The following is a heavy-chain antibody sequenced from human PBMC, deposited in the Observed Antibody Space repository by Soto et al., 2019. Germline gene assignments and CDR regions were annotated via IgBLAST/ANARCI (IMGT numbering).Heavy chain of an antibody. CDR1: GFTFSSYW. CDR2: ITNDGKSA. J-gene: IGHJ6*04. V-gene: IGHV3-74*01. D-gene: IGHD2-21*01. CDR3: ARDICGGPDV. Sequence: VQLVESGGGLVQPGGSLRLSCAASGFTFSSYWMQWVRQTPGKGLVWVGRITNDGKSAYYADSVKGRFTISRDNAKNTLYLQMNGLRDDDTSVFYCARDICGGPDVCGKGTTVIVTS.